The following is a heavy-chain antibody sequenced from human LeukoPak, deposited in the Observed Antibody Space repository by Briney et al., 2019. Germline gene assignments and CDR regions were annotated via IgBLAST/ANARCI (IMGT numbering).Heavy chain of an antibody. CDR2: INSDGSST. V-gene: IGHV3-74*01. D-gene: IGHD5-12*01. Sequence: PGGSLRLSCAAPGFTFSSYWIHSVRQAPGKGLVWVSRINSDGSSTSYADSVKGRVTISRDNAKNTLYLQMNSLRAEDTAVYYCARGFSGYDYWGQGTLVTVSS. CDR1: GFTFSSYW. CDR3: ARGFSGYDY. J-gene: IGHJ4*02.